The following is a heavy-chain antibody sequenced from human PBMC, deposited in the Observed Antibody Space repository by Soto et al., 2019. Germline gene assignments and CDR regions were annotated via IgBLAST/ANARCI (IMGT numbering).Heavy chain of an antibody. J-gene: IGHJ4*02. CDR1: GFTVTSNH. CDR3: LTGLVVWTY. CDR2: IHSDGIT. D-gene: IGHD3-9*01. V-gene: IGHV3-53*01. Sequence: EVQLVESGGGLIQPGGSLRLSCAASGFTVTSNHMSWVRQAPGKGLEWVSAIHSDGITYYADSMKGRFTISRDNSKNTLYLQMDSLRAEDTALYYCLTGLVVWTYWGQGTLVTVSS.